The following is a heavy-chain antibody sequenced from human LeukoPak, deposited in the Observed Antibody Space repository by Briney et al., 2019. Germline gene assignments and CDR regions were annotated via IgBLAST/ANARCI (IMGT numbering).Heavy chain of an antibody. D-gene: IGHD7-27*01. V-gene: IGHV4-38-2*01. Sequence: PSETLSLTCAVSGYSISSGYYWGWIRQPPGKGLEWIGSIYHSGSTYYNPSHKSRVTISVDTSKNQFSLKLSSVTAADTAVYYCARRLGYDAFDIWGQGTMVTVSS. CDR2: IYHSGST. CDR3: ARRLGYDAFDI. CDR1: GYSISSGYY. J-gene: IGHJ3*02.